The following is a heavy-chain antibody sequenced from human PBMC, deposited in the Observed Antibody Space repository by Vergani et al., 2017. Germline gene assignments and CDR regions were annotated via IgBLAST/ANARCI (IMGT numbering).Heavy chain of an antibody. D-gene: IGHD6-13*01. CDR3: AGDPSARDGYSSSWSDY. V-gene: IGHV1-69*01. CDR2: IIPIFGTA. J-gene: IGHJ4*02. Sequence: QVQLVQSGAEVKKPGSSVKVSCKASGGTFSSYAISWVRQAPGQGLEWMGGIIPIFGTANYAQKFQGRVTITADESTSTAYMELSSLRSEDTAVYYCAGDPSARDGYSSSWSDYWGQGTLVTVSS. CDR1: GGTFSSYA.